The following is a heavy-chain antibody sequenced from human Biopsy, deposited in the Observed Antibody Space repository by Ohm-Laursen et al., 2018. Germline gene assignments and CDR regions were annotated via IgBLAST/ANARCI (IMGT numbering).Heavy chain of an antibody. D-gene: IGHD5-24*01. V-gene: IGHV1-46*01. J-gene: IGHJ6*02. CDR3: ARAGIGSDGTDSYYYGMDV. CDR2: ISTSGVNT. Sequence: SVKVSCKASGNTFATYHIHWVRQAPGQGLEWMGAISTSGVNTSFSQKFQGRITMTRDTSTGTVYMDLNSLGSEDTAVYYCARAGIGSDGTDSYYYGMDVWGPGTTVTVSS. CDR1: GNTFATYH.